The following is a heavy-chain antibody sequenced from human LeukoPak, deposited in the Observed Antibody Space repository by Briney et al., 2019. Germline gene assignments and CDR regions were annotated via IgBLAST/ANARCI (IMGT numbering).Heavy chain of an antibody. V-gene: IGHV1-69*04. CDR3: ARDAGAAAGGYYGMDV. Sequence: SVKVSCKASGGTFSSYAISWVRQAPGQGLEWMGRIIPILGIANYAQKFQGRVTITADKSTSTAYMELSSLRSEDTAVYYCARDAGAAAGGYYGMDVWGQGTTVTVSS. CDR2: IIPILGIA. CDR1: GGTFSSYA. D-gene: IGHD6-13*01. J-gene: IGHJ6*02.